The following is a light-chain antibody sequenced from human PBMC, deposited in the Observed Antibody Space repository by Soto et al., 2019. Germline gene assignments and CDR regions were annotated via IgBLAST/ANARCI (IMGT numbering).Light chain of an antibody. J-gene: IGKJ1*01. V-gene: IGKV3-11*01. CDR2: DVS. Sequence: EVVLTQSPATLSLSPGERATLSCRASQSVTKYLAWYQQKPGQALRLLIYDVSKRATGIPARFSGSGSETDFTLTISSLEPGDFATYYCQQFNSYSPGAFGQGTKVEIK. CDR3: QQFNSYSPGA. CDR1: QSVTKY.